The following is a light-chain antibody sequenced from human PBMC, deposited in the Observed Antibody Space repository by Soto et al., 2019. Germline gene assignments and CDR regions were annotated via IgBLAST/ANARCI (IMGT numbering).Light chain of an antibody. J-gene: IGKJ1*01. CDR2: GAS. CDR1: QSISSSY. Sequence: EIVLTPSPGTLSLSPVKRATLSCRASQSISSSYLAWYQQRPGQAPRLLIYGASSRATGIPDRFSGSGSGTEFTLTISGLQSEDFAVYFCQQYTDRPRTFGQGTKVDIK. V-gene: IGKV3-20*01. CDR3: QQYTDRPRT.